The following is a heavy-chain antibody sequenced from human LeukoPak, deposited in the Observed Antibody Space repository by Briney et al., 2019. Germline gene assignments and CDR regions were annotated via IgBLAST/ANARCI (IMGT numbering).Heavy chain of an antibody. CDR1: GLTFSSYA. Sequence: QPGGSLRLSCAASGLTFSSYAMTWVRQAPGKGLEWVSVISGSGGSTYYADSVKGRFTISRDNSKNTLYLQMNSLRVEDTAVYYCARDPTGDLMGYFDYWGQGTLVTVSS. J-gene: IGHJ4*02. CDR2: ISGSGGST. CDR3: ARDPTGDLMGYFDY. V-gene: IGHV3-23*01. D-gene: IGHD7-27*01.